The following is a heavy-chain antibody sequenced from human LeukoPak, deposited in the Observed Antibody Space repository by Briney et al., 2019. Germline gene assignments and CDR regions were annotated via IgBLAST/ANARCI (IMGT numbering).Heavy chain of an antibody. CDR3: ARDDLGGYAYYYYYYGMDV. CDR2: ISGSGGST. CDR1: GFSFDSYA. Sequence: GGSLLLSCAASGFSFDSYAMSWVRQVPGRGLEWVSSISGSGGSTYYAESVKGRLTISRDNSKSTLYLLMNSLRVEDTAVYYCARDDLGGYAYYYYYYGMDVWGQGTTVTVSS. D-gene: IGHD5-12*01. J-gene: IGHJ6*02. V-gene: IGHV3-23*01.